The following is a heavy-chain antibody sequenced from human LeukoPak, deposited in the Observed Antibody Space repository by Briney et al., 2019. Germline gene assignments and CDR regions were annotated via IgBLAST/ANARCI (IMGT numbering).Heavy chain of an antibody. CDR1: GFSFDDYA. Sequence: HPGGSLRLSCAASGFSFDDYAMHWVRQAPGKGLEWVSGIGWNSGSIGYADSVKGRFTISRDNAKNSLYLQMNSLRVEDMALYYCAKDLGSGSSMESGDAFDIWGQGTMVTVSS. CDR2: IGWNSGSI. D-gene: IGHD6-6*01. CDR3: AKDLGSGSSMESGDAFDI. V-gene: IGHV3-9*03. J-gene: IGHJ3*02.